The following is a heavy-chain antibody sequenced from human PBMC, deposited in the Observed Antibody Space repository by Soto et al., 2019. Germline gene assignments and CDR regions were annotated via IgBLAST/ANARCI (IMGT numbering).Heavy chain of an antibody. Sequence: GGSLRLSCAASGFTFSSYAMSWVRQAPGKGLEWVSAISGSGGSTYYADSVKGRFTISRDNSKNTLYLQMNSLRAEDTAVYYCAKDRWEFDWLLTYVVDYWGQGTLVTVS. J-gene: IGHJ4*02. CDR1: GFTFSSYA. D-gene: IGHD3-9*01. V-gene: IGHV3-23*01. CDR2: ISGSGGST. CDR3: AKDRWEFDWLLTYVVDY.